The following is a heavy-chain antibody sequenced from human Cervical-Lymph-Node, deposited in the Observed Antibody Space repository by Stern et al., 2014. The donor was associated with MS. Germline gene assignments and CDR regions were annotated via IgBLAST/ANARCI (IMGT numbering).Heavy chain of an antibody. CDR1: GGSISSSGYY. J-gene: IGHJ5*02. V-gene: IGHV4-61*02. D-gene: IGHD1-26*01. CDR3: ATTRWDLFTWNWFDP. Sequence: QVQLVESGPGLVKPSQTLSLTCTVSGGSISSSGYYWSWIRQPADKGLEWIGRIHDSGSTYYNPSLKSRVTISMDPAKNQFSLKLTSLTAADTAVYYCATTRWDLFTWNWFDPWGQGTLVTVSS. CDR2: IHDSGST.